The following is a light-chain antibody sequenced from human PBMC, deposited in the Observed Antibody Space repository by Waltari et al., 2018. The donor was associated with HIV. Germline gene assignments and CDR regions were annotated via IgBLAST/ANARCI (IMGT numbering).Light chain of an antibody. J-gene: IGLJ2*01. CDR2: EVT. V-gene: IGLV2-8*01. CDR1: SNDVGAYDY. Sequence: QSALTQPPSASGSPGQSVTISCTGTSNDVGAYDYVSWYQQHPGRAPKLLIYEVTMRPSGVPDRFSGSKSGNTASLTVSGLQAEDDGHYYCTSYVDNYHVFFGGGTKLTVL. CDR3: TSYVDNYHVF.